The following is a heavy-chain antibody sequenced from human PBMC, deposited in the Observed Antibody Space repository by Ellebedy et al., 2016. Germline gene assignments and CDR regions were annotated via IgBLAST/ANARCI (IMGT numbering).Heavy chain of an antibody. J-gene: IGHJ4*02. Sequence: SETLSLXXSVSGDSISRYYWSWIRQPPGKRLEWIGYVFSRGSTKFNPSLKSRVSMSLDTSKNQFSLTLTSVTAADTAIYYCARSITIFGVVKWGQGTLVTVPS. CDR3: ARSITIFGVVK. D-gene: IGHD3-3*01. V-gene: IGHV4-59*01. CDR2: VFSRGST. CDR1: GDSISRYY.